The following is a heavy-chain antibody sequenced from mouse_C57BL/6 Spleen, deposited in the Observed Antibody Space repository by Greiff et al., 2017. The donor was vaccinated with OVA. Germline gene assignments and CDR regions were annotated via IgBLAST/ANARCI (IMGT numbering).Heavy chain of an antibody. CDR1: GFSLSTFGMG. J-gene: IGHJ4*01. V-gene: IGHV8-8*01. CDR3: ARIGTTVVARAMDY. Sequence: QVQLKQSGPGILQPSQTLRLTCSFSGFSLSTFGMGVGWIRQPSGMGLEWLAHIWWDDDKYYNPALKSRLTISKDTSKNQVFLKIANVDTADTATYYCARIGTTVVARAMDYWGQGTSVTVSS. CDR2: IWWDDDK. D-gene: IGHD1-1*01.